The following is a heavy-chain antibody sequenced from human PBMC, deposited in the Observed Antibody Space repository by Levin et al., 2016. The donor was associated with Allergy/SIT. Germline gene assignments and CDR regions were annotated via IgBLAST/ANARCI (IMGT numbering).Heavy chain of an antibody. CDR3: TRGKERNRWDAPLHY. CDR2: MNPKSGYT. CDR1: GYGFSTYD. J-gene: IGHJ4*02. D-gene: IGHD1-14*01. Sequence: ASVKVSCKASGYGFSTYDINWVRQAPGQGLQWMGWMNPKSGYTGFAQSFQGRVTMTWNTSISTAYMEVSSLTSEDTAIYYCTRGKERNRWDAPLHYWGQGTLVTVSS. V-gene: IGHV1-8*01.